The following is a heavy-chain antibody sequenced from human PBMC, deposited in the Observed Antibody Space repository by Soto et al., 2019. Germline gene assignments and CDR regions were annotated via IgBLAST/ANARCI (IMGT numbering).Heavy chain of an antibody. CDR1: GGTFSSYA. D-gene: IGHD3-10*01. J-gene: IGHJ6*02. V-gene: IGHV1-69*01. CDR3: ATRSLLWFVDYSPLNRYGMDV. Sequence: QVQLVQSGAEVKKPGSSVKVSCKASGGTFSSYAISWVRQAPGQGLEWMGGIIPIFGTANYAQKFQGRVTITADESTSTAYMELSSLRSEDTAVYYCATRSLLWFVDYSPLNRYGMDVWGQGTTVTVSS. CDR2: IIPIFGTA.